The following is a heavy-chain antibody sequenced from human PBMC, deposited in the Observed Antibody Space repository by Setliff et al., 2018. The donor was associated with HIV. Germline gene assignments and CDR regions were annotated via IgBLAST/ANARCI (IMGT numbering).Heavy chain of an antibody. V-gene: IGHV4-31*03. J-gene: IGHJ6*02. CDR2: IYYNGRT. Sequence: LSLTCTVSGGSISSGGYYWNWIRQYPVKGLEWIGHIYYNGRTLFNPALGTRLNMSVDTSENQFSLHLNSVTAADAAVYYCVRERRRSPLSYGLDVWGQGTTVTVSS. CDR1: GGSISSGGYY. CDR3: VRERRRSPLSYGLDV.